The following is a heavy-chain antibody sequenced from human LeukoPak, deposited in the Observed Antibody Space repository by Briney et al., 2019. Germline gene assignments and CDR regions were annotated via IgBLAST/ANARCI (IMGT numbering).Heavy chain of an antibody. CDR1: GGSISSYY. V-gene: IGHV4-59*01. Sequence: SETLSLTCTVSGGSISSYYWSWIRQPPGKGLEWIGYIYYSGSTNYNPSLKSRVTISVDTSKNQFSLKLSSVTAADTAVYYCARPRGIAVAGDAFDIWGQGTMVTVSS. CDR2: IYYSGST. D-gene: IGHD6-19*01. J-gene: IGHJ3*02. CDR3: ARPRGIAVAGDAFDI.